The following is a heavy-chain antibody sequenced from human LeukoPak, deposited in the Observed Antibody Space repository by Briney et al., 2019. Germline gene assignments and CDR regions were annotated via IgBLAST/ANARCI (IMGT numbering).Heavy chain of an antibody. J-gene: IGHJ6*02. V-gene: IGHV3-33*08. Sequence: PGRSLGLSCAASGFTFSSYGMHWVRQAPGKGLEWVAVIWYDGSNKYYADSVKGRFTISRDNSKNTLYLQMNSLRAEDTAVYYCARDLAVAGTGAPYYYYGMDVWGQGTTVTVSS. CDR1: GFTFSSYG. CDR3: ARDLAVAGTGAPYYYYGMDV. D-gene: IGHD6-19*01. CDR2: IWYDGSNK.